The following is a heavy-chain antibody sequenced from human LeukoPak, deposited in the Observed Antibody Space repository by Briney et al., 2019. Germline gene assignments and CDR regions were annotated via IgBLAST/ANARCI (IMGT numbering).Heavy chain of an antibody. Sequence: PGGSLRLSCAASGMTFSNHWMHWVRQVPGKGLVWASLIKTDGRTTIYADSVKGRFTISRDNGKSTLYLQMNSLRAEGTAIYYCTTGPSYGYEWWGQGTVVTVSS. CDR1: GMTFSNHW. J-gene: IGHJ4*02. CDR2: IKTDGRTT. D-gene: IGHD3-16*01. CDR3: TTGPSYGYEW. V-gene: IGHV3-74*01.